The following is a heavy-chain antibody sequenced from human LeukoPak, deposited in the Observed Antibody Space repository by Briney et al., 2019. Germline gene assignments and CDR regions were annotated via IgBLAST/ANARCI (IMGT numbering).Heavy chain of an antibody. J-gene: IGHJ6*02. D-gene: IGHD2-8*01. CDR2: IYHSGST. CDR3: AREARYCTNGVCYYYYGMDV. CDR1: GGSISSSNW. V-gene: IGHV4-4*02. Sequence: PSGTLSLTCAVSGGSISSSNWWSWVRQPPGKGLEWIGEIYHSGSTNYNPSLKGRVTISVDKSKNQFSLKLSSVTAADTAVYYCAREARYCTNGVCYYYYGMDVWGQGTTVTVSS.